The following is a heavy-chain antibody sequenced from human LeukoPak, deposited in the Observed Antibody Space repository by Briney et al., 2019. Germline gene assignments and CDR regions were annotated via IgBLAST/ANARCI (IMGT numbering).Heavy chain of an antibody. CDR1: GYTFTSYG. Sequence: ASVKVSCKASGYTFTSYGISWVRQAPGQGLEWMGWISAYNGNTNYAQKLQGRVTMTTDTSTSTAYMELRSLRSDDTAVYYCAISYYDSSGYCYGPYFDYWGQGTLVTVSS. D-gene: IGHD3-22*01. J-gene: IGHJ4*02. CDR2: ISAYNGNT. V-gene: IGHV1-18*01. CDR3: AISYYDSSGYCYGPYFDY.